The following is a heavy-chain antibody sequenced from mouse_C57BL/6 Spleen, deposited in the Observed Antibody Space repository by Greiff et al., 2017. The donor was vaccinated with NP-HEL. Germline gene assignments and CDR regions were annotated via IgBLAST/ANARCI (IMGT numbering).Heavy chain of an antibody. D-gene: IGHD1-1*01. CDR2: ISSGSSTI. V-gene: IGHV5-17*01. J-gene: IGHJ1*03. CDR3: ARLSHYYGSSYGWYFDV. CDR1: GFTFSDYG. Sequence: EVKLVESGGGLVKPGGSLKLSCAASGFTFSDYGMHWVRQAPEKGLEWVAYISSGSSTIYYADTVKGRFTISRDNAKNTLFLQMTSLRSEDTAMYYCARLSHYYGSSYGWYFDVWGTGTTVTVSS.